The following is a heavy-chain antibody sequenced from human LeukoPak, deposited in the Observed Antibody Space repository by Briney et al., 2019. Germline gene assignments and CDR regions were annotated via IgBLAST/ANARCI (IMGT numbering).Heavy chain of an antibody. Sequence: MPSETLSLTCTISGGSISSYYWSWIRQPPGKGLEWIGYIYYSGSTNYNPSLKSRVTISVDTSKNQFSLKLSSVTAADTAVYYCVRGADGFDYWGQGTLVTVSS. CDR1: GGSISSYY. V-gene: IGHV4-59*01. CDR2: IYYSGST. CDR3: VRGADGFDY. D-gene: IGHD5-24*01. J-gene: IGHJ4*02.